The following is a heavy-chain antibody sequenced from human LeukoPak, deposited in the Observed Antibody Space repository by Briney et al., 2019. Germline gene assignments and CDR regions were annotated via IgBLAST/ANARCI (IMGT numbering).Heavy chain of an antibody. Sequence: GGSLRLSCTSSGFILSSFAMSWVRQAPGKGLEWVSSISSPGGNTYYADSVKGRFTISGDISKNLVYLQMNSLRAEDTAVYCAKTRNGYTTEYLQHWGQGTLVTVSS. J-gene: IGHJ1*01. D-gene: IGHD5-12*01. CDR2: ISSPGGNT. CDR3: AKTRNGYTTEYLQH. CDR1: GFILSSFA. V-gene: IGHV3-23*01.